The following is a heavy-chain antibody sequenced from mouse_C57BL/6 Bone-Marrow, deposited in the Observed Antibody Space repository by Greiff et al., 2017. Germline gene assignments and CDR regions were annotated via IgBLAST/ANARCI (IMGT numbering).Heavy chain of an antibody. CDR2: FYPGSASI. CDR1: GYTFTEYT. Sequence: QVQLQQSGAELVKPGASVKLSCKASGYTFTEYTIHWVKQRSGQGLEWIGWFYPGSASIKYNEKFKDKATLTADKSSSTVYMELSRLTSEDSAVYFCARPPYYDYDLYYAMDYWGQGTSVTVSS. J-gene: IGHJ4*01. V-gene: IGHV1-62-2*01. D-gene: IGHD2-4*01. CDR3: ARPPYYDYDLYYAMDY.